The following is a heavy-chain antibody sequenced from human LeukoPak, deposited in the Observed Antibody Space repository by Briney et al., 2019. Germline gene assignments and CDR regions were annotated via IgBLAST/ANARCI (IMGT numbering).Heavy chain of an antibody. CDR1: GFTFSSFW. J-gene: IGHJ4*02. CDR2: INSDGSTT. D-gene: IGHD4-17*01. Sequence: GGSLRLSYAASGFTFSSFWMHWVRQAPGKGLVWVSGINSDGSTTSYADSVKGRFTISRDNAKNTLYLQMNSLRAEDTAVYYCARGGYGAHMGWGQGTLVTVSS. V-gene: IGHV3-74*01. CDR3: ARGGYGAHMG.